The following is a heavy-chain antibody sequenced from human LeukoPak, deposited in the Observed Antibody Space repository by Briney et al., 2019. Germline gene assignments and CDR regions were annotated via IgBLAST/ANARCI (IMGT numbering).Heavy chain of an antibody. CDR2: IGSGADL. CDR1: GFAFGVHA. J-gene: IGHJ5*02. V-gene: IGHV3-23*01. D-gene: IGHD3-16*01. CDR3: TKDWTPHNRVYDCLDA. Sequence: GGSLRLSCVGSGFAFGVHAMSWVRQAPGKGPEWVATIGSGADLFYAESVKGRFTISRDDPRNTVWLQMNSLRAEDTALYYCTKDWTPHNRVYDCLDAWGQGTQVTVSS.